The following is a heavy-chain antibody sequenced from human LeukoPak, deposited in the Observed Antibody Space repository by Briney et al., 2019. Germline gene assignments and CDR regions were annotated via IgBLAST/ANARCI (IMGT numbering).Heavy chain of an antibody. J-gene: IGHJ4*02. CDR2: ISYNGNT. CDR1: GGSISTYY. Sequence: SETLSLTCTVSGGSISTYYWSWIRQPPGKGLEWIGYISYNGNTNYNPSLTSRVTISVDTSKNQFSLKLSSVTAADTAVYYCASATRWLAFDFWGQGTLVTVSS. V-gene: IGHV4-59*01. CDR3: ASATRWLAFDF. D-gene: IGHD4-23*01.